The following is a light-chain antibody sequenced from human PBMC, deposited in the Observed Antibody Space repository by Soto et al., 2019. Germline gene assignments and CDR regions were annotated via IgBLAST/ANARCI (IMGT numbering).Light chain of an antibody. CDR2: WAS. Sequence: DIVMTQSPDSLAVSLGERATINCKSSQSVLYSSNNKNYLAWYQQRPGQPPKLLIYWASTRESGVPDRFSGSGSGTDFTLPTTSLHAEPVAVYYCQLYESTPPTFGQGTKLEIK. CDR1: QSVLYSSNNKNY. CDR3: QLYESTPPT. V-gene: IGKV4-1*01. J-gene: IGKJ2*01.